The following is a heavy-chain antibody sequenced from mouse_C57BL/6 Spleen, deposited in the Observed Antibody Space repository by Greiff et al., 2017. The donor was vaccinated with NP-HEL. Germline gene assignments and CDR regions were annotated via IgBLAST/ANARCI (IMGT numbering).Heavy chain of an antibody. CDR2: INPNNGGT. D-gene: IGHD1-1*01. Sequence: EVQLQQSGPELVKPGASVKISCKASGYTFTDYYMNWVKQSHGKSLEWIGDINPNNGGTSYNQKFKGKATLTVDKSSSTAYMELRSLTSEDSAVYYCAREFTTVVPYAMDYWGQGTSVTVSS. CDR1: GYTFTDYY. J-gene: IGHJ4*01. CDR3: AREFTTVVPYAMDY. V-gene: IGHV1-26*01.